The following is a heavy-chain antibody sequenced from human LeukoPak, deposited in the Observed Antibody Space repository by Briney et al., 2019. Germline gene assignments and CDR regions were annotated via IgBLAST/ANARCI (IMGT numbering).Heavy chain of an antibody. Sequence: QPGGSLRLSCAASGFTFSSYAMSWVRQAPGKGLEWVSVISGGGGSTYYADSVKGRFTISSDSPKNTLYLQMNSLRAEDTAVYYCAKSGSGNYYDRFDYWGQGTLITVSS. J-gene: IGHJ4*02. CDR1: GFTFSSYA. CDR3: AKSGSGNYYDRFDY. V-gene: IGHV3-23*01. D-gene: IGHD3-10*01. CDR2: ISGGGGST.